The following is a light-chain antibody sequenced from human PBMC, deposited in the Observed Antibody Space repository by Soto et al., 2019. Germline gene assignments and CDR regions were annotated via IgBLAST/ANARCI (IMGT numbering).Light chain of an antibody. V-gene: IGLV1-40*01. Sequence: QSVLTQPPSVSAAPGQKVTISCSGGSSNIGNNYVSWYQQLPGTAPKLLMYGNNNRPSGVPDRFSGSKSGTSASLAITGLQAEDEADYYCQSYDISLSASSPSGVFGGGTKVTVL. CDR1: SSNIGNNY. J-gene: IGLJ3*02. CDR2: GNN. CDR3: QSYDISLSASSPSGV.